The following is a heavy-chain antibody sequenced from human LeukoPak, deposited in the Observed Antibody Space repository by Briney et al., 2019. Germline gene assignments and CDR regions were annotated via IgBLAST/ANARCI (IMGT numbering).Heavy chain of an antibody. Sequence: GGSLRLSCAASGFTFNYAMTWARQPPGKGLEWVSAISGSGGSTYYADSVKGRFTISRDNSKNTLYLQMNSLRAEDTAVYYCAKMGNMVATKGYFDYWGQGTLVTVSS. J-gene: IGHJ4*02. D-gene: IGHD5-12*01. CDR2: ISGSGGST. V-gene: IGHV3-23*01. CDR1: GFTFNYA. CDR3: AKMGNMVATKGYFDY.